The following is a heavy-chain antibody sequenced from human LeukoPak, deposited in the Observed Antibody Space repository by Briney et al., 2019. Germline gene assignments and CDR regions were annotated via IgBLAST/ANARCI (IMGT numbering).Heavy chain of an antibody. CDR1: GYTFTNYY. J-gene: IGHJ4*02. V-gene: IGHV1-2*02. Sequence: ASVKVSCKASGYTFTNYYMHWVRQAPGQGLEWMGWIDPNSGGTYYAQKFQGRVTMTRDTSISTAYMELSRLRSDDTAVYYCARDSGIYYFDYWGQGTLVTVSS. D-gene: IGHD1-26*01. CDR3: ARDSGIYYFDY. CDR2: IDPNSGGT.